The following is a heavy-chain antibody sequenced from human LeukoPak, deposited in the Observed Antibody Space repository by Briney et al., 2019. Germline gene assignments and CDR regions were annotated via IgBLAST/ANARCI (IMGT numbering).Heavy chain of an antibody. Sequence: SETLSLTCTVSGGSISRGGYYWSWIRQHPGKGLEWIGYIYYSGSTYYNPSLKSRVTISVDTSKNQFSQKLSSVTAADTAVYYCAREAGGYDYVWGSYRLNWFDPWGQGTLVTVSS. J-gene: IGHJ5*02. CDR3: AREAGGYDYVWGSYRLNWFDP. CDR1: GGSISRGGYY. CDR2: IYYSGST. D-gene: IGHD3-16*02. V-gene: IGHV4-31*03.